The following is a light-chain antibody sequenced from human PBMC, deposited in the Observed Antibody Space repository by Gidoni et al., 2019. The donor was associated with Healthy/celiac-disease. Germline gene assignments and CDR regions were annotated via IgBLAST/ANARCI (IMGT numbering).Light chain of an antibody. CDR1: QSVLYSSNNKNY. Sequence: DIVMTQSPDSLAVSLGERATINCKSSQSVLYSSNNKNYLAWYQQKPGQPPKLLIYWASTRESGVPYRFSGSGSGTDFTLTISSLQAEDVAFYYCQQYYSTPFTFGPGTKVDIK. V-gene: IGKV4-1*01. J-gene: IGKJ3*01. CDR3: QQYYSTPFT. CDR2: WAS.